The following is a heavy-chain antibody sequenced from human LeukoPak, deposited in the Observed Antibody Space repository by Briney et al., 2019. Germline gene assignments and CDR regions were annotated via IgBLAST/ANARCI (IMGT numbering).Heavy chain of an antibody. Sequence: GESPKISCKGSGYSFTTYWIAWVRQMPGKDLEWMGIIYLRDSDIRYSPPFQGQVTISADKSISTAYLQWNSLKASDTAMYYCARMIGLGEVSSYFDYWGQGSLVTVSS. J-gene: IGHJ4*02. CDR1: GYSFTTYW. D-gene: IGHD3-16*01. V-gene: IGHV5-51*01. CDR2: IYLRDSDI. CDR3: ARMIGLGEVSSYFDY.